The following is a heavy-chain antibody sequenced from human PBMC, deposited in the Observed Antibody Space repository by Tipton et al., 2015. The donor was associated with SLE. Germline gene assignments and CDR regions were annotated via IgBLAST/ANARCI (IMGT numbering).Heavy chain of an antibody. V-gene: IGHV5-51*03. CDR1: GYSFTSYW. J-gene: IGHJ6*02. Sequence: QSGAEVKKPGESLKISCKGSGYSFTSYWIGWVRQMPGKGLEWMGIIYPGDSDTRYSPSFQGQVTISADKSISTAYLQWSSLQASDTAIYYCARRMVERYVSRNYYGMDVWGPGTTVIVSS. CDR2: IYPGDSDT. CDR3: ARRMVERYVSRNYYGMDV. D-gene: IGHD1-1*01.